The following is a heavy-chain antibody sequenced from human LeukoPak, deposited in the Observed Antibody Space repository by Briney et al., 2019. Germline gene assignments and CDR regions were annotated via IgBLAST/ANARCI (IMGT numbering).Heavy chain of an antibody. Sequence: PGGSLRLSCAVSGFTFSNYVMHWVRQAPGRGLEWVALISYDGSNKYYADSVKGRFTISRDNSKNTLYLQMNSLRAEDTAVYYCARDHFYSSGAFDPWGQGTLVTVSS. CDR2: ISYDGSNK. CDR1: GFTFSNYV. J-gene: IGHJ5*02. CDR3: ARDHFYSSGAFDP. D-gene: IGHD3-22*01. V-gene: IGHV3-30*04.